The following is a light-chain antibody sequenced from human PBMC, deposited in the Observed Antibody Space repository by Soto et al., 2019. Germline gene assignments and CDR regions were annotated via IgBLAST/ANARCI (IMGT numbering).Light chain of an antibody. V-gene: IGKV4-1*01. CDR3: QQYYSTVS. CDR2: WSS. J-gene: IGKJ4*01. CDR1: QTVLYSSNNKNY. Sequence: DIVMTQSPDSLAVSLGERATINCKSSQTVLYSSNNKNYLAWYQQKPGQPPKVIFYWSSTRESGVPDRFSSSGYGTDFTLTISSLQAEDVAVYYCQQYYSTVSFGGGTKVEIK.